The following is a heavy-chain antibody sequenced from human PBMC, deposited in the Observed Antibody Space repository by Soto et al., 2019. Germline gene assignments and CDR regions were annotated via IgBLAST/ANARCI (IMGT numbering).Heavy chain of an antibody. CDR2: ISYDGSNK. CDR1: GFTFSSYG. D-gene: IGHD4-17*01. V-gene: IGHV3-30*03. Sequence: GGSLRLSCAASGFTFSSYGMHWVRQAPGKGLEWVAVISYDGSNKYYADSVKGRFTISRDNSKNTLYLQMNSLRAEDTAEYYCARESYGDFFFDYWGQGTLVTVSS. J-gene: IGHJ4*02. CDR3: ARESYGDFFFDY.